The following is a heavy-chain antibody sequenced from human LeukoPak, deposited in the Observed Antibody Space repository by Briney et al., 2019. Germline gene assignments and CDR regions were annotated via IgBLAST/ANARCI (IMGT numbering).Heavy chain of an antibody. CDR1: GGTFSSYA. V-gene: IGHV1-69*04. CDR2: IIPILGIA. J-gene: IGHJ5*02. Sequence: SVKVSCKASGGTFSSYAISWVRQAPGQGLEWMGRIIPILGIANYAQKFQGGVTITADKSTSTAYMELSSLRSEDTAAYYCAREPEYSSNWFDPWGQGTLVTVSS. CDR3: AREPEYSSNWFDP. D-gene: IGHD6-6*01.